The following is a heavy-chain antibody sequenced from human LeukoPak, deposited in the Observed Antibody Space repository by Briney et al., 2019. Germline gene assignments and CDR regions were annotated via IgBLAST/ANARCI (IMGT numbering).Heavy chain of an antibody. J-gene: IGHJ5*02. D-gene: IGHD6-6*01. V-gene: IGHV4-34*01. CDR2: INHSGST. Sequence: SETLSLTCAVYGGSFSGYYWSWIRQPPGKGLEWIGEINHSGSTNYNPSLKSRVTISVDTSKNQFSLKLSSVTAADTAVYYCARGGWSIAAIGWFDPWGQGTLVIVSS. CDR1: GGSFSGYY. CDR3: ARGGWSIAAIGWFDP.